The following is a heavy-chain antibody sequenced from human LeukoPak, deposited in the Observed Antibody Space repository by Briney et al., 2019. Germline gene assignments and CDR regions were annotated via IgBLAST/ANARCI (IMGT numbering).Heavy chain of an antibody. J-gene: IGHJ4*02. D-gene: IGHD4-17*01. CDR3: TRMTTGHDY. CDR2: INHSGYT. CDR1: GVSFDDYY. V-gene: IGHV4-34*01. Sequence: PSETLSLTCAVSGVSFDDYYWSWVRQPPGKGLEWIGEINHSGYTNDSPSLKSRVTLSTDTSRKQFSLNLRSVTVADAGIYYCTRMTTGHDYWGQGTLVTVSS.